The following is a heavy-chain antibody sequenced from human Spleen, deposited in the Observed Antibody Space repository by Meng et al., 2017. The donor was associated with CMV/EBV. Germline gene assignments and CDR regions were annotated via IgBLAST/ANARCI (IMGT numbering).Heavy chain of an antibody. V-gene: IGHV4-39*07. CDR3: ARDRGVVVVAATPEGGFDP. D-gene: IGHD2-15*01. CDR2: IYYSGST. CDR1: GGSISSSSYY. J-gene: IGHJ5*02. Sequence: SETLSLTCTVSGGSISSSSYYWGWIRQPPGKGLEWIGSIYYSGSTYYNPSLKSRVTISVDTSKNQFSLKLSSVTAADTAVYYCARDRGVVVVAATPEGGFDPWGQGTLVTVSS.